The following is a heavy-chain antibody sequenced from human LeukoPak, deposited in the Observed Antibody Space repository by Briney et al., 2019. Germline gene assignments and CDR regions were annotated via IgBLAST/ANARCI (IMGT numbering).Heavy chain of an antibody. CDR1: GFTFSNAW. Sequence: PGGSLRLSCAGFGFTFSNAWMTWVRQAPGKGLEWVSSISSSSSYIYYADSVKGRFTISRDNAKNSLYLQMNSLRAEDTAVFYCARDLDLFDYWGQGTLVSVSS. CDR3: ARDLDLFDY. J-gene: IGHJ4*02. V-gene: IGHV3-21*01. CDR2: ISSSSSYI.